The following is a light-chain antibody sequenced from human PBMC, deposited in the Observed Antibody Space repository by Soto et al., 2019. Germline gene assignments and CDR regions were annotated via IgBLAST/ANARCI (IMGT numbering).Light chain of an antibody. Sequence: ETVLTQSPGTLSLSPGDRATLSCRASQSVSSSYLAWYQQKPGQAPRLLIYDASRRATGIPDRFSGSGSGTDFTLTISRLEPEDFAVYYCQLRRTFGQGTKV. CDR1: QSVSSSY. J-gene: IGKJ1*01. V-gene: IGKV3-20*01. CDR3: QLRRT. CDR2: DAS.